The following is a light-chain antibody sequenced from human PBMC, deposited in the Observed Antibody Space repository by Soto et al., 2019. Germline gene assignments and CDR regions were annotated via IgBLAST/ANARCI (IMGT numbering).Light chain of an antibody. CDR3: QQYGSSLFT. CDR2: GAS. J-gene: IGKJ3*01. CDR1: QSVRSSY. V-gene: IGKV3-20*01. Sequence: EIVLTQSPGTLSLSPGERATLNCRASQSVRSSYLAWYQQQPGQAPRVLIYGASIRATGIPERFSGGGSGTDFTLTITRLEPEDFAVYYCQQYGSSLFTFGPGTKVDIK.